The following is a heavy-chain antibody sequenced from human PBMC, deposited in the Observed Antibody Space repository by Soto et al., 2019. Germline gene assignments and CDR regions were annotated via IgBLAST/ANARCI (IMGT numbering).Heavy chain of an antibody. Sequence: QVHLVQSGAEGTKPGASVKVSCKGSGYIFTTYGFTWVRQAPGQGLGWMGWISAHNGTTNYAQKLDVRVTVTRDTTTIPAYMVLRNLRSDDTAVYYCSRGGWGEYWGHGPLVNVSS. J-gene: IGHJ4*01. CDR2: ISAHNGTT. CDR1: GYIFTTYG. CDR3: SRGGWGEY. V-gene: IGHV1-18*01. D-gene: IGHD3-16*01.